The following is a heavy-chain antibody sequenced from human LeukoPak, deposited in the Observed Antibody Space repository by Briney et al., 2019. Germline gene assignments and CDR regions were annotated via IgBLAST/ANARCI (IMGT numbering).Heavy chain of an antibody. V-gene: IGHV3-23*01. CDR2: ISGSGGST. Sequence: GGSLRLSCAASGFTFSSYAMSWVRQAPGKGLEWVSAISGSGGSTYYADSVKGRFTISRDNAKNSLYLQVDGLRVDDTAIYYCARGLLEWLRLETYSFDYWGQGTLVTGSS. D-gene: IGHD3-16*01. CDR1: GFTFSSYA. J-gene: IGHJ4*02. CDR3: ARGLLEWLRLETYSFDY.